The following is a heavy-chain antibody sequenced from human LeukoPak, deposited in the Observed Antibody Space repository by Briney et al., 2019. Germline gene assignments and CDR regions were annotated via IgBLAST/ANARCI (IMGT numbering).Heavy chain of an antibody. J-gene: IGHJ4*02. CDR3: ASWGTQGMYKFDH. CDR2: INVGDNT. Sequence: GGSLRLSCAASGFTFSYYTMTWVRQAPGKGLEWVSTINVGDNTYYADSVKGRFTISRDNSKNTLSLQMNSLRAGDTAVYYCASWGTQGMYKFDHWGKGTLVTVSS. V-gene: IGHV3-23*01. D-gene: IGHD1-1*01. CDR1: GFTFSYYT.